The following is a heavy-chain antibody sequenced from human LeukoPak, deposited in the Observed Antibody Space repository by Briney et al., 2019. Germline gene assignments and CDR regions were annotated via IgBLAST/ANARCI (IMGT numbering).Heavy chain of an antibody. V-gene: IGHV1-2*02. CDR3: ASLRDSSSWYLDY. J-gene: IGHJ4*02. CDR2: INPNSGGT. Sequence: ASVKVSCKASGYTFTGYYMHWVRQAPGQGLEWMGWINPNSGGTNYAQKFQGRVTMTRDTSISTAYMELSRLRSDDTAVYYCASLRDSSSWYLDYWGQGTLVTVSS. CDR1: GYTFTGYY. D-gene: IGHD6-13*01.